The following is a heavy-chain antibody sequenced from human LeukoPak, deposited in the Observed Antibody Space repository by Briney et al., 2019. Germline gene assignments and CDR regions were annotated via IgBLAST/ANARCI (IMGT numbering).Heavy chain of an antibody. CDR2: INSDGSST. D-gene: IGHD6-13*01. CDR1: GFPFSSYW. V-gene: IGHV3-74*01. CDR3: ARGAAACTMWGGFDY. Sequence: GSLLLSCAASGFPFSSYWMHWARQAPGKGLVWVSRINSDGSSTSYADSVKGRFTISRDSAKNTLYLQMNSLSAEDTAVYYYARGAAACTMWGGFDYWGQGTLVTVSS. J-gene: IGHJ4*02.